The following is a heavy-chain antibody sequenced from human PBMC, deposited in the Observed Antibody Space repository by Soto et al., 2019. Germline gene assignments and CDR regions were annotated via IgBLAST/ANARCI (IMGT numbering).Heavy chain of an antibody. CDR3: ASSYCRGGIYYSGFYYYAMDV. J-gene: IGHJ6*02. V-gene: IGHV1-69*01. D-gene: IGHD2-15*01. CDR2: IVPIFGTA. Sequence: QVQLVQSGAEVRKPGSSVKVSCKASGGTFTTYTINWVRQAPGQGLEWMGGIVPIFGTADYAQDIRGRVTLTADESMSIAYLELSSLRSDDTAVYYCASSYCRGGIYYSGFYYYAMDVWGQGPAVTVSS. CDR1: GGTFTTYT.